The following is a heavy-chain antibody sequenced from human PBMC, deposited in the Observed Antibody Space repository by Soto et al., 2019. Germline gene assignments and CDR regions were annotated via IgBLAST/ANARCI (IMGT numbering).Heavy chain of an antibody. D-gene: IGHD5-12*01. CDR1: GFTFSSYW. J-gene: IGHJ4*02. Sequence: EVQLVESGGGLVQPGGSLRLSCAASGFTFSSYWMSWVRQAPGKGLEWVANIKQDGSEKYYVDSVKGRFTISRDNAKNSLDLQMNSLRAEDTAVYYCARVVGGGHTVATVGNYWGQGTLVTVSS. CDR2: IKQDGSEK. CDR3: ARVVGGGHTVATVGNY. V-gene: IGHV3-7*01.